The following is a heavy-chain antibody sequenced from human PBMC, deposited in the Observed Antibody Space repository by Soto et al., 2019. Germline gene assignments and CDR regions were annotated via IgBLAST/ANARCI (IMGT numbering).Heavy chain of an antibody. CDR3: ARAARWLQSRYFDL. J-gene: IGHJ2*01. CDR2: IDQHGSEK. Sequence: GSLRLSCVASGFMFTSYSMSWVRQAPGKGLEWVTNIDQHGSEKKYVDSVKGRFAISRDNAKNSLYLQMNSLRADDTAVYYCARAARWLQSRYFDLWGRGTLVTVSS. V-gene: IGHV3-7*01. D-gene: IGHD5-12*01. CDR1: GFMFTSYS.